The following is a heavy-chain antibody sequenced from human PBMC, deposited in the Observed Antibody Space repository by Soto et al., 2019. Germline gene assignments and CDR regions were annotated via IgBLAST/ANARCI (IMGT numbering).Heavy chain of an antibody. CDR3: ARGSAIVPSGIVDYFDY. CDR2: INHSGST. Sequence: QVQLQQWGAGLLNPSETLSLTCAVYGGSFSGYYWSWIRQTPGKGLEWIGEINHSGSTNCNPSLRRGVTISVDTSKNQLSPKLGSVNAEDTAFYYSARGSAIVPSGIVDYFDYWGQGTLVTVSS. V-gene: IGHV4-34*01. CDR1: GGSFSGYY. J-gene: IGHJ4*02. D-gene: IGHD2-2*01.